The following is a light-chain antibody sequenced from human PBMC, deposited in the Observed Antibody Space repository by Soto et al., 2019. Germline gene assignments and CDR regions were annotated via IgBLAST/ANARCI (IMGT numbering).Light chain of an antibody. CDR3: QQYGSSPRT. CDR1: QSVSSF. Sequence: EIVLTQSPATLSLSPVERATLSCRASQSVSSFLAWYQQKVGQAPRLLIYGASSRATGIPDRFSGSGSGTDFTLSISRLEPEDFAVYYCQQYGSSPRTFGQGTRLEIK. CDR2: GAS. V-gene: IGKV3-20*01. J-gene: IGKJ5*01.